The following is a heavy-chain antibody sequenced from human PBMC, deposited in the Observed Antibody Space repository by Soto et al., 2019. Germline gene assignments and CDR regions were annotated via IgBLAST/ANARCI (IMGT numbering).Heavy chain of an antibody. CDR2: INPSGGST. Sequence: GASVKVSCKASGYTFTSYYMHWVRQAPGQGLEWMGIINPSGGSTSYAQKFQGRVTMTRDTSTSTVYMELSSLRSEDTAVYYCASVDDYGDYYYYYGMDVWGQGTTVTVSS. V-gene: IGHV1-46*01. CDR1: GYTFTSYY. D-gene: IGHD4-17*01. CDR3: ASVDDYGDYYYYYGMDV. J-gene: IGHJ6*02.